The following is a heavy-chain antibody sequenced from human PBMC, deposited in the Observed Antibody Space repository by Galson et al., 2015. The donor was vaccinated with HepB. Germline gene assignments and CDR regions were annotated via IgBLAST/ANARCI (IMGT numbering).Heavy chain of an antibody. CDR1: GYTFTGYD. CDR3: AREESGYYDAFDI. Sequence: SCKASGYTFTGYDIHWVRQAPGPGLEWMGRIDPKSGDTNYAQKFQGWVTMTRDTSINTAYIEVTRLRSDDTAVYYCAREESGYYDAFDIWGQGTMVTVSS. J-gene: IGHJ3*02. V-gene: IGHV1-2*04. D-gene: IGHD3-9*01. CDR2: IDPKSGDT.